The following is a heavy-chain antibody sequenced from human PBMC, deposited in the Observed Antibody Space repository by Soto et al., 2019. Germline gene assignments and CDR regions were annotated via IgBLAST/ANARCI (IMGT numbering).Heavy chain of an antibody. V-gene: IGHV3-23*01. CDR3: AKPYFHILTGYFGDY. CDR1: GFTFSNYA. CDR2: MSNSGSRT. D-gene: IGHD3-9*01. J-gene: IGHJ4*01. Sequence: VQLLESGGGLVQPGGSLRLSCAASGFTFSNYAMSWVRQAPGKGLEWVSGMSNSGSRTYYADSVKGRFIISRVHSKNTLYLQMNSLTPEYTAVYYCAKPYFHILTGYFGDYWGHGTLVSVSS.